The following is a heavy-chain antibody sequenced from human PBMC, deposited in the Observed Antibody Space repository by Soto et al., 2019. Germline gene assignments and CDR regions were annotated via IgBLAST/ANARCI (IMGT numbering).Heavy chain of an antibody. CDR2: ISWNSGSI. D-gene: IGHD3-9*01. J-gene: IGHJ6*02. CDR3: AKGAYYDILTGYYKSGYYYYGVDV. CDR1: GFTFDDYA. Sequence: AGGSLRLSCAASGFTFDDYAMHWVRQAPGKGLEWVSGISWNSGSIGYADSVKGRFTISRDNAKNSLYLQMNSLRAEDTALYYCAKGAYYDILTGYYKSGYYYYGVDVWGQGTTVTVSS. V-gene: IGHV3-9*01.